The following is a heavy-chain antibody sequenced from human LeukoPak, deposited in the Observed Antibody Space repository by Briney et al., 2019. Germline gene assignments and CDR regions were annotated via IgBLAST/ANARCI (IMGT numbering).Heavy chain of an antibody. D-gene: IGHD5-18*01. CDR2: TSYDGTKN. CDR3: ARLGEDSYGYQTDFDY. CDR1: GFTFSSYG. Sequence: GGSLRLSCAASGFTFSSYGMHWVRQAPGKGLDWVAFTSYDGTKNYYADSVKGRFTISRDNSKNTLFLQMTSLRPEDTAVYYCARLGEDSYGYQTDFDYWGQGTLVTVSS. V-gene: IGHV3-30*03. J-gene: IGHJ4*02.